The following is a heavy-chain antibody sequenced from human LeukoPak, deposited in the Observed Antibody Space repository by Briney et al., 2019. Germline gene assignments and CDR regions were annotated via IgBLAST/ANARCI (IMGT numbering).Heavy chain of an antibody. J-gene: IGHJ4*02. V-gene: IGHV3-30*03. D-gene: IGHD1-20*01. CDR3: ARAPYNWNPFDY. Sequence: GGSLRLSCAASGFTFRSYGMHWVRQAPGKGLEWVAVISYDGSNKYYADSVKGRFTISRDNAKNSLYLQMNSLRAEDTAVYYCARAPYNWNPFDYWGQGTLVTVSS. CDR1: GFTFRSYG. CDR2: ISYDGSNK.